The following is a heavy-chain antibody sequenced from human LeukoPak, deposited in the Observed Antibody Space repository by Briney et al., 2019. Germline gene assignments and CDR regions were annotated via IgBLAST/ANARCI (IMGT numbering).Heavy chain of an antibody. CDR1: GFTFDDYA. Sequence: GRSLRLSCAASGFTFDDYAMHWVRQAPGKGLEWVSGISWNSGSIGYADSVKGRFTISRDNAKNSLYLQMNSLRAEDTALYYCAKASDSSGYYERAAFDIWGQGTMVTVSS. D-gene: IGHD3-22*01. CDR2: ISWNSGSI. CDR3: AKASDSSGYYERAAFDI. J-gene: IGHJ3*02. V-gene: IGHV3-9*01.